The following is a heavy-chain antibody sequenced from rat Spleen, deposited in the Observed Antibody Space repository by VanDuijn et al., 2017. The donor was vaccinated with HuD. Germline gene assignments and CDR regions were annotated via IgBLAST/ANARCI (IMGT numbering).Heavy chain of an antibody. J-gene: IGHJ3*01. D-gene: IGHD4-3*01. CDR1: GFTFSNFD. CDR3: VRQDTSGYSNWFAY. V-gene: IGHV5S13*01. CDR2: ISPSGVT. Sequence: EVQLVESGGGLVRPGGSLKLSCSVSGFTFSNFDMAWVRQAPTKGLEWVSSISPSGVTYYRDSVKGRFTVSRDNAKNTLYLQLDSLRSEDTATYYCVRQDTSGYSNWFAYWGQGTLVTVSS.